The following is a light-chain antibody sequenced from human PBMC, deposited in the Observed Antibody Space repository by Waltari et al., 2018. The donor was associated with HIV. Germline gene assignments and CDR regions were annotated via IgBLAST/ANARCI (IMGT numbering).Light chain of an antibody. J-gene: IGLJ3*02. V-gene: IGLV2-23*01. CDR2: EDN. Sequence: QSALTQPASVSGSPGQSITISCTGTNRDVGSYNVFSWYHQHPGKAPKRMIYEDNKRPSGVSNRFSGSKSGNTASLTISGLQAEDEADYYCCSYTCSTTWVFGGGTKLTVL. CDR3: CSYTCSTTWV. CDR1: NRDVGSYNV.